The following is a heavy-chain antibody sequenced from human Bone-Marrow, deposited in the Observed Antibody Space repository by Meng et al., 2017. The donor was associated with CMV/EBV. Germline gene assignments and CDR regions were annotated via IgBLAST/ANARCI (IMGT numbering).Heavy chain of an antibody. V-gene: IGHV3-23*01. D-gene: IGHD2-21*01. CDR2: IILSGGST. Sequence: GESLKISCAASGLSFSSYVMSWVRQPPGKGLEWVSSIILSGGSTYYADSAKGRFTISRDISKNTLYLQMNSLRAEDTAVYYCARGPSIDCGGDCYSDYWGQGTLVTVSS. J-gene: IGHJ4*02. CDR1: GLSFSSYV. CDR3: ARGPSIDCGGDCYSDY.